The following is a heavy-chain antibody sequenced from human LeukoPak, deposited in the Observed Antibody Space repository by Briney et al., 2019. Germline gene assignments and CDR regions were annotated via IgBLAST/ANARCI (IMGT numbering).Heavy chain of an antibody. CDR3: ASGTGSSGWAYFDY. J-gene: IGHJ4*02. CDR2: ITPFNGNT. V-gene: IGHV1-45*02. Sequence: SVKASCKASGYTFTYRYLHWVRQAPGHALEWMGWITPFNGNTNYAQKFQDRVTITRDRPMSTAYMELSSLRSEDTAMYYCASGTGSSGWAYFDYWGQGTLVTVSS. D-gene: IGHD6-19*01. CDR1: GYTFTYRY.